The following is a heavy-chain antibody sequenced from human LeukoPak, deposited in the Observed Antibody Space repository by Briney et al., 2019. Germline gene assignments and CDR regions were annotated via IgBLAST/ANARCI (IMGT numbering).Heavy chain of an antibody. D-gene: IGHD1-26*01. V-gene: IGHV3-23*01. CDR2: ISGSGGST. Sequence: GGSLRLSCAASGFTFSSYAMSWVRQAPGKGLEWVSAISGSGGSTYYADSVKGRFTISRDNSENTLYLQMNSLRAEDTAVYYCATSGSYVPAVFDYWGQGTLVTVSS. CDR1: GFTFSSYA. J-gene: IGHJ4*02. CDR3: ATSGSYVPAVFDY.